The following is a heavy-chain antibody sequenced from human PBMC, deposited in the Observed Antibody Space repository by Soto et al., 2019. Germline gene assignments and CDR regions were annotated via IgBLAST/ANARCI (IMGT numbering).Heavy chain of an antibody. Sequence: SLRLSCAASGFTFTNYAMTWVRQAPGKGLEWVSAISGSGGSTYYADSVKGRFTISRDNSKNTLYLQMNSLRAEDTAVYYCTTDPLVPDWGQGTLVTVSS. CDR1: GFTFTNYA. D-gene: IGHD6-6*01. CDR3: TTDPLVPD. V-gene: IGHV3-23*01. J-gene: IGHJ4*02. CDR2: ISGSGGST.